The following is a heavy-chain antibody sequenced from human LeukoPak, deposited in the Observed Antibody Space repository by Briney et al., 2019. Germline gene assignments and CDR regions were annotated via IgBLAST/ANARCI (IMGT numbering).Heavy chain of an antibody. Sequence: SETLSLTCAVSGGSISSGDYSWSWIRQPPGMGLEWVGYFYHGGTTFYKPSLKSRVTISVDRSKNQFSLKLSSVTAADTAVYYCARAPGYYGSGSPYLDYWGQGTLVTVSS. CDR1: GGSISSGDYS. CDR3: ARAPGYYGSGSPYLDY. V-gene: IGHV4-30-2*01. CDR2: FYHGGTT. J-gene: IGHJ4*02. D-gene: IGHD3-10*01.